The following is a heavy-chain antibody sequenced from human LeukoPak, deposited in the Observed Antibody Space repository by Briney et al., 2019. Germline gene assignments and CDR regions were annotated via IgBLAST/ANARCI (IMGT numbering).Heavy chain of an antibody. CDR3: AVLWGSGWFDP. CDR1: GDSISSGGYY. Sequence: PSETLSLTCTISGDSISSGGYYWSWVRQHPGKGLEWIGYIYYSGSTYYNPSLKSRVTISVDTSKNQFSLKLSSVTAADTAVYYCAVLWGSGWFDPWGQGTLVTVSS. CDR2: IYYSGST. D-gene: IGHD3-16*01. J-gene: IGHJ5*02. V-gene: IGHV4-31*03.